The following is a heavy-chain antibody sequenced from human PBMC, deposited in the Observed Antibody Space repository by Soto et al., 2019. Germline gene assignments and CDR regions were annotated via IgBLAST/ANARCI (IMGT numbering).Heavy chain of an antibody. Sequence: GGSLRLSCAASGFTFSSYSMNWVRQAPGKGLEWVSSISSSSSYIYYADSVKGRFTISRDNAKNSLYLQMNSLRAEDTAVYYCAGLGAGLRVGEASNGGDAFDIWGQGTMVTVSS. CDR1: GFTFSSYS. V-gene: IGHV3-21*01. D-gene: IGHD3-10*01. CDR2: ISSSSSYI. J-gene: IGHJ3*02. CDR3: AGLGAGLRVGEASNGGDAFDI.